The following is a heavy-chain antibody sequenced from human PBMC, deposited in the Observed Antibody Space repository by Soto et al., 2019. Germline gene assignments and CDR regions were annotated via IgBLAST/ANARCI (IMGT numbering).Heavy chain of an antibody. CDR1: GRSISTYP. CDR2: IYHTGST. V-gene: IGHV4-59*08. CDR3: AGDIPSGSYRFDY. Sequence: SETLSLTCTVSGRSISTYPWSWLRQPPGKGLEWIGYIYHTGSTIYNPSFKSRVTILLDKPENQFTLKLGSVTAADTAIYYCAGDIPSGSYRFDYWGQGTLVTVSS. D-gene: IGHD1-26*01. J-gene: IGHJ4*02.